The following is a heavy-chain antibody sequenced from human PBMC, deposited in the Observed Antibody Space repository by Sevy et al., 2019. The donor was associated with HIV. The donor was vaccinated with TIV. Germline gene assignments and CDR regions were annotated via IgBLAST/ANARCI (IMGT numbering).Heavy chain of an antibody. V-gene: IGHV3-7*01. J-gene: IGHJ4*02. CDR2: IKQDGSEK. CDR3: ARDEVKYYYDSSGYPDY. Sequence: GGSLRLSCAASGFTFSSYWMSWVRQAPGKGLEWVANIKQDGSEKYYVDSVKGRFTISRDNAKNSRYLEMNSLRAEDTAVYYCARDEVKYYYDSSGYPDYWGQGTLVTVSS. CDR1: GFTFSSYW. D-gene: IGHD3-22*01.